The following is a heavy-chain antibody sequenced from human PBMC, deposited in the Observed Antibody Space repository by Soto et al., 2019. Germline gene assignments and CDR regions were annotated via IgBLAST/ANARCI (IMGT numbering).Heavy chain of an antibody. J-gene: IGHJ4*02. CDR3: AKVLGAAAGNFDY. V-gene: IGHV3-30*18. D-gene: IGHD6-13*01. CDR2: ISYDGSNK. CDR1: GFTFSSYG. Sequence: QVQLVESGGGVIQPGRSLRLSCAASGFTFSSYGMHWVRQAPGKGLEWVAVISYDGSNKYYADSVKGRFTISRDNSKNTLYLQMNSLRAEDTAVYYCAKVLGAAAGNFDYWGQGTLVTVSS.